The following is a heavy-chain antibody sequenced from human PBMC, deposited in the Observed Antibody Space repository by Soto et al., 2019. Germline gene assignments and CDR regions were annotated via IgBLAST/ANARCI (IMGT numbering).Heavy chain of an antibody. J-gene: IGHJ4*02. Sequence: EVQLVDSGGGLVKPGGSLRLSCAASGFTFSDAWMSWVRQAPGKGLEWVGRIKSKTDGGTTDYAAPVKGRFTISRDDSKNTLCLQMNSLKIEDTAVYYCTLHIVVVTAIHNYFAYWGQGTLVTVSS. CDR3: TLHIVVVTAIHNYFAY. CDR1: GFTFSDAW. V-gene: IGHV3-15*01. D-gene: IGHD2-21*02. CDR2: IKSKTDGGTT.